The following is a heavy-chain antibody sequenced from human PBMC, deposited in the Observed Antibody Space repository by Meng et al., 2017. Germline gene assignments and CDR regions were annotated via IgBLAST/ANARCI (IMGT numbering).Heavy chain of an antibody. V-gene: IGHV4-34*01. CDR1: GGSFSGYY. D-gene: IGHD2-15*01. Sequence: QVRLPQWGAGLLKPPESLSPTCAGYGGSFSGYYWSWIRQPPGKGLEWIGEINHSGSTNYNPSLKSRVTISVDTSKNQFSLKLSSVTAADTAVYYCARGVRLPDYWGQGTLVTVSS. CDR2: INHSGST. J-gene: IGHJ4*02. CDR3: ARGVRLPDY.